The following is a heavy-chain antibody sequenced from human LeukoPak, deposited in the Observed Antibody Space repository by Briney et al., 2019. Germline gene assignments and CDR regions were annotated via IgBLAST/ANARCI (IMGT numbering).Heavy chain of an antibody. CDR3: AKDPLRRRYCSGGSCYPHYFDY. V-gene: IGHV3-23*01. CDR1: GFSFGNHA. J-gene: IGHJ4*02. Sequence: GGSLRLSCAASGFSFGNHAMIWVRQAAGKGLEWVSVVSGSGDTTHYADSVKGRFTISRDNSKNTLYLQMNSLRAEDTAVYYCAKDPLRRRYCSGGSCYPHYFDYWGQGTLVTVSS. CDR2: VSGSGDTT. D-gene: IGHD2-15*01.